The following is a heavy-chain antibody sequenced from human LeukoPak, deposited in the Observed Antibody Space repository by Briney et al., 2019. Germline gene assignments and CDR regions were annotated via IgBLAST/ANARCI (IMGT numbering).Heavy chain of an antibody. Sequence: PSETLSLTCTVSGDSIRSYYWSWIRQPPGKGLEWIGYIYYSGITYYSHSLKSRVTISVDTSRSQISLNLSSVTAADTAVYYCASEGATILGAFDYWGQGTLVTVSS. J-gene: IGHJ4*02. CDR2: IYYSGIT. D-gene: IGHD3-9*01. V-gene: IGHV4-59*08. CDR1: GDSIRSYY. CDR3: ASEGATILGAFDY.